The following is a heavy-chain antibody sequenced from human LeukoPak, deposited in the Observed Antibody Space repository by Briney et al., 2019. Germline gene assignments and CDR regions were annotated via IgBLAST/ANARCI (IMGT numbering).Heavy chain of an antibody. Sequence: TGGSLRLSCAASGFTFSSYGMHWVRQAPGKGLEWVAFIRYDGSNKYYADSVKGRFTISRDNSKNTLYMQMNSLKVEDTAVYYCGAYCGGDCYASDAFDIWGQGTMVTVSS. J-gene: IGHJ3*02. CDR3: GAYCGGDCYASDAFDI. V-gene: IGHV3-30*02. CDR1: GFTFSSYG. D-gene: IGHD2-21*01. CDR2: IRYDGSNK.